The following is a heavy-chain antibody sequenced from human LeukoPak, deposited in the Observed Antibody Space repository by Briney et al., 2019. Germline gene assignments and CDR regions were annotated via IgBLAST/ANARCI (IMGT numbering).Heavy chain of an antibody. CDR2: ISYDGSNK. J-gene: IGHJ4*02. CDR1: GFSFSNYW. D-gene: IGHD6-19*01. V-gene: IGHV3-30*01. Sequence: GGSLRLSCAASGFSFSNYWMTWVRQAPGKGLEWVAVISYDGSNKYYADSVKGRFTISRDNSKNTLYLQMNSLRAEDTAVYYCARVSGTSGWYGCYDYWGQGTLVTVSS. CDR3: ARVSGTSGWYGCYDY.